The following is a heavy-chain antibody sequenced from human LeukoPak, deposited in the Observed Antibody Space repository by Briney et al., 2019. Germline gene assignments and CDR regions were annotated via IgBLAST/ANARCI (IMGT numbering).Heavy chain of an antibody. CDR1: GGSVSSGSYY. CDR2: IYHSGST. Sequence: SETLSLTCTVSGGSVSSGSYYWSWIRQPPGKGLEWIGEIYHSGSTNYNPSLKSRVTMSVDKSKNQFSLKLSSVTAADTAVYYCARGGEYYYGSGSSVNWFDPWGQGTLVTVSS. V-gene: IGHV4-61*01. D-gene: IGHD3-10*01. J-gene: IGHJ5*02. CDR3: ARGGEYYYGSGSSVNWFDP.